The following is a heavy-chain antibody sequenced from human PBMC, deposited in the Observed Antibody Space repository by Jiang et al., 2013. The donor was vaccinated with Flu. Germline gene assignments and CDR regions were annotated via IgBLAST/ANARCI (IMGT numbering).Heavy chain of an antibody. J-gene: IGHJ4*02. V-gene: IGHV4-59*08. CDR1: GAPISSYY. CDR2: IYYNGIT. D-gene: IGHD3-22*01. CDR3: VRQTPYYDASGYPTHTFDY. Sequence: GSGLVKPSETLSLTCTVSGAPISSYYWSWMRQSPGKGLEWIGYIYYNGITTFNPSLNSRVTMSVDTSKNQFSLKLSSVTAADTAVFYCVRQTPYYDASGYPTHTFDYWGQGILVTVSS.